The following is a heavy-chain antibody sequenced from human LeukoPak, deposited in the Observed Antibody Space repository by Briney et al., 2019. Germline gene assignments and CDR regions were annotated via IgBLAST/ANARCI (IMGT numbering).Heavy chain of an antibody. CDR3: AREDTLFTPGYSGYDYWFDP. V-gene: IGHV3-30-3*01. CDR1: GFTFSSYA. D-gene: IGHD5-12*01. CDR2: ISYDGSNK. J-gene: IGHJ5*02. Sequence: TGRSLRLSCAASGFTFSSYAMHWVRQAPGKGLEWVAVISYDGSNKYYADSVKGRFTISRDNSKNTLYLQMNSLRAEDTAVYYCAREDTLFTPGYSGYDYWFDPWGQGTLVTVSS.